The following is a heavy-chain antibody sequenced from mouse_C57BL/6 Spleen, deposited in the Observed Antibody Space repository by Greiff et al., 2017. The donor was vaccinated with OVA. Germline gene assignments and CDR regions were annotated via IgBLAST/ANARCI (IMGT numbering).Heavy chain of an antibody. J-gene: IGHJ2*01. CDR1: GFTFTSYS. D-gene: IGHD2-3*01. CDR2: ISGGGGNT. Sequence: DVHLVESGGGLVKPGGSLKLSCAASGFTFTSYSMSWFRQTPEKRLEWVATISGGGGNTPYLESVKGRFTITRDNAKNTLYRQMSSLRSEDTAVYYCARRDDGSDFDYWGQGTTLTVSS. CDR3: ARRDDGSDFDY. V-gene: IGHV5-9*04.